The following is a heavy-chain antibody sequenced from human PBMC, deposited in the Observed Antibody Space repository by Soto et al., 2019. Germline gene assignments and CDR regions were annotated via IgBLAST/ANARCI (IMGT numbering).Heavy chain of an antibody. J-gene: IGHJ4*02. V-gene: IGHV3-7*05. CDR2: LNQDGSAT. Sequence: EVQRVESGGGWVQPGGSLRLSWAASGFSFSSTWMIWVRQAPGKGLEWVASLNQDGSATDYVDSVRGRFTISRDNAKSSLYLQMNSLRAEDTAVYYCAQDLADCGGQGTLVTVSS. D-gene: IGHD2-21*02. CDR1: GFSFSSTW. CDR3: AQDLADC.